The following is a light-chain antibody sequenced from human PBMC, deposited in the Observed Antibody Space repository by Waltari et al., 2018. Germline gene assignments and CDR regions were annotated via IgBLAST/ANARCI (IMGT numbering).Light chain of an antibody. J-gene: IGKJ1*01. Sequence: EIVLTQSPATLSLSPGERATLSCRASQRVSSYLAWYQQTPGQAPRLLIYDASNRATGFPARFSGSGSGTDFTLTISSLEREDFAVYYCQHRSNWPRTFGQGTKVEIK. CDR3: QHRSNWPRT. CDR1: QRVSSY. V-gene: IGKV3-11*01. CDR2: DAS.